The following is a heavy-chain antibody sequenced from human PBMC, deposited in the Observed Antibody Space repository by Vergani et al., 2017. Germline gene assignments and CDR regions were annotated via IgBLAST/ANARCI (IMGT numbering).Heavy chain of an antibody. CDR3: ARDLFQYYYGSGSYHTSYYYYGMDV. V-gene: IGHV1-2*02. D-gene: IGHD3-10*01. CDR2: INPNSGGT. J-gene: IGHJ6*02. Sequence: QVQLVQSGAEVKKPGASVKVSCKASGYTFTGYYMHWVRQAPGQGLEWMGWINPNSGGTNYAQKFQGRVTMTRDTSISTAYMELSRLRSDDTAVYYCARDLFQYYYGSGSYHTSYYYYGMDVWGQGTTVTVSS. CDR1: GYTFTGYY.